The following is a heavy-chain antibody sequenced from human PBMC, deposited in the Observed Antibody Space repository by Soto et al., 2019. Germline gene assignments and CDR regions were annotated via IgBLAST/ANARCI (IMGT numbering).Heavy chain of an antibody. V-gene: IGHV1-18*01. CDR2: ISAYNGNT. D-gene: IGHD3-3*01. J-gene: IGHJ3*02. CDR1: GYTFTSYG. CDR3: ARGGITIFGVVIIGAFDI. Sequence: ASVKVSCKASGYTFTSYGISWVRQAPGQGLEWMGWISAYNGNTNYAQKLQGRVTMTTDTSTSTAYMELRSLGSDDTAVYYCARGGITIFGVVIIGAFDIWGQGTMVTVSS.